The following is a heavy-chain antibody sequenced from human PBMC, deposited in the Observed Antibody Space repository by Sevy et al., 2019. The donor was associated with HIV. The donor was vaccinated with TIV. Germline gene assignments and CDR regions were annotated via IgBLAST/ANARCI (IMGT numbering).Heavy chain of an antibody. V-gene: IGHV3-48*03. Sequence: GGSLRLSCAASGFTFSSYEMNWVRQAPGKGLEWVSYISSSGSTIYYADSVKGRFTISRDNAKNSLYLQMNSLRAEDTAVYYCARDGPSIVGATSPLDYWGQGTLVTVSS. CDR1: GFTFSSYE. CDR3: ARDGPSIVGATSPLDY. D-gene: IGHD1-26*01. CDR2: ISSSGSTI. J-gene: IGHJ4*02.